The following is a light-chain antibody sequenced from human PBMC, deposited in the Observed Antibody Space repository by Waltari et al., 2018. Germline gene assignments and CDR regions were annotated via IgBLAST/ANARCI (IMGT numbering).Light chain of an antibody. J-gene: IGLJ3*02. CDR2: EDR. CDR1: QLGVNY. Sequence: SYEVTQPPSVSVSPGQPATITCSGVQLGVNYTFWYQQKSGQSPVLVIYEDRKRPSGIPDRFSASNSGNTATLTITGTQATDEADYHCQAWDDTTAWVFGGGTKLTVL. CDR3: QAWDDTTAWV. V-gene: IGLV3-1*01.